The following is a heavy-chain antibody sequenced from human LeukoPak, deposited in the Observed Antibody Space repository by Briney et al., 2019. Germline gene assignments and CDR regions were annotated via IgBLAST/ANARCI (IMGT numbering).Heavy chain of an antibody. CDR1: GYTFTSYG. Sequence: ASVKVSCKASGYTFTSYGISWVRQAPGQGLEWMGWISAYNGNTSYAQELQGRVTMTTDTSTSTAYMELRSLRSDDTAVYYCARGYCSGGSCYSYYYYSYMDVWGKGTTVTVSS. D-gene: IGHD2-15*01. CDR2: ISAYNGNT. V-gene: IGHV1-18*01. CDR3: ARGYCSGGSCYSYYYYSYMDV. J-gene: IGHJ6*03.